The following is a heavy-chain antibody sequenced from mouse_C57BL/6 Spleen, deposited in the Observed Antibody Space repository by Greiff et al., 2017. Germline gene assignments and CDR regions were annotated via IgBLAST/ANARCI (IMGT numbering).Heavy chain of an antibody. V-gene: IGHV1-62-2*01. D-gene: IGHD1-1*01. CDR3: ARHGLTTVVDYYAMDY. CDR2: FYPGSGSI. J-gene: IGHJ4*01. CDR1: GYTFTEYT. Sequence: VQLQQSGAELVKPGASVKLSCKASGYTFTEYTIHWVKQRSGQGLEWIGWFYPGSGSIKYNEKFKDKATLTADKSSSTFYMELSRLTSEDSAVYFCARHGLTTVVDYYAMDYWGQGTSVTVSS.